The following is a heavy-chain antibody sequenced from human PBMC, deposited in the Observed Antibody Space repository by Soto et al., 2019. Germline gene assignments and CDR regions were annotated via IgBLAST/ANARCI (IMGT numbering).Heavy chain of an antibody. CDR2: IYFNGNT. D-gene: IGHD3-16*01. CDR1: GVSISDTSYY. J-gene: IGHJ4*02. CDR3: ARQGAY. V-gene: IGHV4-39*01. Sequence: QLQLQESGPGLVKPSENLSLTCNVSGVSISDTSYYWGWIRQPRGKGLEWIGTIYFNGNTFYNPSLKSRLTIAVDTSKNQISLRRTSVTAADTAVYYCARQGAYWGQGTLVAVSS.